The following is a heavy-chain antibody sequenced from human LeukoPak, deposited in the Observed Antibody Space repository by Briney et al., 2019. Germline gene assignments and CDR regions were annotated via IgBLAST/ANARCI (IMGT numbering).Heavy chain of an antibody. J-gene: IGHJ4*02. V-gene: IGHV3-23*01. CDR3: APGGRTGGVLLSGY. Sequence: GGSLRLSCAASGFTFSSYAMSWVRQAPGKGLEWVSAISGSGGSTYYADSVKGRFTISRDNSKNTLYLQMNSLRAEDTAVYYCAPGGRTGGVLLSGYWGQGTLVTVSS. D-gene: IGHD2-8*02. CDR2: ISGSGGST. CDR1: GFTFSSYA.